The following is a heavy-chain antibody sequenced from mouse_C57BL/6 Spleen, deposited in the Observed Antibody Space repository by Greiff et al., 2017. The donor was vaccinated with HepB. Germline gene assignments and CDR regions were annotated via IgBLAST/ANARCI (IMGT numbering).Heavy chain of an antibody. CDR3: ARVTVVAPYYFDY. Sequence: EVQVVESGGGLVKPGGSLKLSCAASGFTFSSYAMSWVRQTPEKRLEWVATISDGGSYTYYPDNVKGRFTISRDNAKNNLYLQMSHLKSEDTAMYYCARVTVVAPYYFDYWGQGTTLTVSS. D-gene: IGHD1-1*01. J-gene: IGHJ2*01. V-gene: IGHV5-4*01. CDR2: ISDGGSYT. CDR1: GFTFSSYA.